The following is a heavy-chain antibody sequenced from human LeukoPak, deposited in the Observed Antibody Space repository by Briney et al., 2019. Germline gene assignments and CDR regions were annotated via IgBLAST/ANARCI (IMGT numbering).Heavy chain of an antibody. D-gene: IGHD3-3*01. CDR2: VGGGGDTP. CDR3: SKSVFLDPSLYSATGPGH. V-gene: IGHV3-23*01. Sequence: GGSLRLSCAASGFNFRDFAMNWVRQAPGKGLEWVSAVGGGGDTPYYAKSLKGRFTISRDNSRNTLYLKLDRLRVEDTAVYYCSKSVFLDPSLYSATGPGHWGQGTLVTVSS. J-gene: IGHJ4*02. CDR1: GFNFRDFA.